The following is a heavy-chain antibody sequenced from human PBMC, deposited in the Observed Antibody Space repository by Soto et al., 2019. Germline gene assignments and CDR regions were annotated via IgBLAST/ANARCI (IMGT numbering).Heavy chain of an antibody. Sequence: GGSLRLSCAASGFTFDDYAMHWVRQAPGKGLEWVSGISWNSGSIGYADSVKGRFTISRDNAKNSLYLQTNSLRAEDTALYYCAKDTRDTAMLIDYWGQGTLVTVSS. V-gene: IGHV3-9*01. J-gene: IGHJ4*02. CDR3: AKDTRDTAMLIDY. CDR2: ISWNSGSI. D-gene: IGHD5-18*01. CDR1: GFTFDDYA.